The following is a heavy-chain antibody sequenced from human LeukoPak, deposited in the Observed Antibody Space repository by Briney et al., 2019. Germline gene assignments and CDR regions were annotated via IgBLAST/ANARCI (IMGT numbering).Heavy chain of an antibody. D-gene: IGHD3-22*01. J-gene: IGHJ4*02. CDR3: AREDSYDSSFPIIY. Sequence: PSETLSLTCTVSGYSISSGYYWGWIRQPPGKGLEWIGSIYHSGSTYYNPSLKSRVTISVDTSKNQFSLKLSSVTAADTAVYYCAREDSYDSSFPIIYWGQGTLVTVSS. V-gene: IGHV4-38-2*02. CDR2: IYHSGST. CDR1: GYSISSGYY.